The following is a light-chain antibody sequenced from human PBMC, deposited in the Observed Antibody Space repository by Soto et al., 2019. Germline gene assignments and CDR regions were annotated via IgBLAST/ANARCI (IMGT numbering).Light chain of an antibody. CDR1: QSVSSSY. Sequence: EIVLTQSPGTLSLSPGERATLSCRASQSVSSSYLAWYQQKPGQAPRLLIYGASSRATGIPDRFSGSGSGTDFTLTISRLEPEDFVVYYRQQYGSSPLITFGQGTRLEIK. V-gene: IGKV3-20*01. CDR2: GAS. J-gene: IGKJ5*01. CDR3: QQYGSSPLIT.